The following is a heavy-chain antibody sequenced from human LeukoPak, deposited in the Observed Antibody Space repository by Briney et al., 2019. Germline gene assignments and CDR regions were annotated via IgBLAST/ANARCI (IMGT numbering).Heavy chain of an antibody. V-gene: IGHV3-23*01. CDR2: ISTSGESA. CDR3: AKTGSSWYYFDY. CDR1: GFTFSSYA. J-gene: IGHJ4*02. Sequence: PGGSLRLSCPVSGFTFSSYAMSWVRQAPGRGLEWVSVISTSGESAYYADSVKGRFTISRDNSKNTLYLQMNSLRAEDTAVYYCAKTGSSWYYFDYWGQGTLVTVSS. D-gene: IGHD6-13*01.